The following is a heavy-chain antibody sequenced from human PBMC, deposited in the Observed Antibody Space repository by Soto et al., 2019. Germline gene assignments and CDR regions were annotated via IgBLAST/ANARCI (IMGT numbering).Heavy chain of an antibody. D-gene: IGHD2-2*01. V-gene: IGHV5-51*01. CDR1: GDRDTSYW. J-gene: IGHJ6*03. Sequence: GEALKISGERSGDRDTSYWSGWVRQIPGKGLEWMGIIYPGDSDTRYSPSFQGQVTISADKSIGTAYLQWSSLKASDTAMYYCARLVVPAAEYYYYYMDVWGKGTTVTVSS. CDR3: ARLVVPAAEYYYYYMDV. CDR2: IYPGDSDT.